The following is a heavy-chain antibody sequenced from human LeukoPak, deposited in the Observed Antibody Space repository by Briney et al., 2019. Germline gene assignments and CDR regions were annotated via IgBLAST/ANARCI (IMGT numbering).Heavy chain of an antibody. V-gene: IGHV4-31*03. CDR2: IYFSGGT. CDR3: AISRGFRNFDY. J-gene: IGHJ4*02. Sequence: SQTLSLTCTVSGGSISSGGYYWNWIRQHPGKGLEWIGYIYFSGGTYYNPSLKSRVTVSVDTSKNQFSLKLSSVTAADTAVYYCAISRGFRNFDYWGQGTLVTVSS. CDR1: GGSISSGGYY.